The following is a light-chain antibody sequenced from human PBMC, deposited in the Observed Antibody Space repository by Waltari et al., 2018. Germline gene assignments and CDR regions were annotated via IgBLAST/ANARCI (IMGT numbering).Light chain of an antibody. CDR2: KAS. CDR1: QSISTW. CDR3: QQYSSDSHS. J-gene: IGKJ2*01. V-gene: IGKV1-5*03. Sequence: DIQMTQSPSSLSASVGDRVTITCRASQSISTWLAWFRLKPGKAPKLLIYKASNLESGVPSRFSGSGSGTEFTLTIGSLLPEDFASYYCQQYSSDSHSFGQGTRLEI.